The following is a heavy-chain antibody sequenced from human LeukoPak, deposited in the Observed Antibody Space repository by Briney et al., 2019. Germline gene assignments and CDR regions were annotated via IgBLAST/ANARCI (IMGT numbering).Heavy chain of an antibody. CDR3: ARLCGAACYAPASDY. J-gene: IGHJ4*02. D-gene: IGHD2-21*02. CDR1: GYTFTGYY. V-gene: IGHV1-2*02. CDR2: INPNSGGT. Sequence: ASVKVSCKASGYTFTGYYMHWVRQAPGQGLEWMGWINPNSGGTKYAQKFQGRVTMTRDTSIGTAYMELSRLTSDDTAVYYRARLCGAACYAPASDYWGQGTLVTVSS.